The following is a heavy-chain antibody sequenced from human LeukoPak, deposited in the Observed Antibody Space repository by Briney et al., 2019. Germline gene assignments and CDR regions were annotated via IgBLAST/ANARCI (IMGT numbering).Heavy chain of an antibody. V-gene: IGHV4-38-2*02. CDR2: ISHGGNT. CDR1: GFAITSTYF. J-gene: IGHJ4*02. Sequence: SGPLSLPCTVSGFAITSTYFWAWIRQSPGEGLEWIATISHGGNTYYNPSLKTRGTISIDTSKTQFSLELTSVTAADTAVYYCARVNTPVATFDFWGQGTRVTVSS. CDR3: ARVNTPVATFDF. D-gene: IGHD5-18*01.